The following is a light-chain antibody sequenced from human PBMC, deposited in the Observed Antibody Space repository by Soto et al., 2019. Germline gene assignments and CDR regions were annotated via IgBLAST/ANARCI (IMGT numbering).Light chain of an antibody. CDR1: SSNIGNTY. CDR2: DNS. CDR3: GTWDSRLSAVV. Sequence: QSVLTQPPSVSAAPGQKVTISCSGSSSNIGNTYVSWYQQLPGTAPKLLIYDNSKRPSGIPDRFSGSRSGTSATLGITGLQTGDEADYYCGTWDSRLSAVVFGGGTKLTVL. V-gene: IGLV1-51*01. J-gene: IGLJ2*01.